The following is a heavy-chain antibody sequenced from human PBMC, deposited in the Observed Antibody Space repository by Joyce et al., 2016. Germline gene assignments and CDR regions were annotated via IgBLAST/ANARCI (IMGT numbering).Heavy chain of an antibody. Sequence: QVLLVQSGATVKRPGSSLKVSCKSSGGAFINFTVNWVRQAPGQRLGWMGGVIPFVGAPKYAEHFQGRGTLTADLSTRTAFMELSSLTPADTAVYYCARGGTSSDHFFFYTVDIWGPGTTVIVSS. CDR3: ARGGTSSDHFFFYTVDI. V-gene: IGHV1-69*13. CDR1: GGAFINFT. CDR2: VIPFVGAP. J-gene: IGHJ6*02. D-gene: IGHD1-14*01.